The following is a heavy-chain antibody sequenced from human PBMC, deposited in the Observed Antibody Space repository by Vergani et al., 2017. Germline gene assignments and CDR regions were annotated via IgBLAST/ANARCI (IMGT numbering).Heavy chain of an antibody. D-gene: IGHD1-26*01. J-gene: IGHJ5*02. CDR1: GSSISSYY. CDR2: IYYSGST. Sequence: QVQLQESGPGLVKPSETLSLTCTVSGSSISSYYWSWIRQPPGKGLEWIGYIYYSGSTNYNPSLKSRVTISVDTSKNQFSLKLSSVTAADTAVYYCARAMNAYSGSPDGFDPWGQGTLVTVSS. V-gene: IGHV4-59*01. CDR3: ARAMNAYSGSPDGFDP.